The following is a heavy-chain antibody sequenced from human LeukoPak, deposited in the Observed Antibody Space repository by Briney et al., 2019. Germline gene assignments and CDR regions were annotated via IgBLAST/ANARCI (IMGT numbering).Heavy chain of an antibody. CDR2: TSYDGSNK. J-gene: IGHJ4*02. V-gene: IGHV3-30-3*01. CDR3: ASPYSSGWYEAYYFDY. CDR1: GFTFSSYA. Sequence: PGGSLRLSCAASGFTFSSYAMHWVRQAPGKGLEWVAVTSYDGSNKYYADSVKGRFTISRDNSKNTLYLQMNSLRAEDTAVYYCASPYSSGWYEAYYFDYWGQGTLVTVSS. D-gene: IGHD6-19*01.